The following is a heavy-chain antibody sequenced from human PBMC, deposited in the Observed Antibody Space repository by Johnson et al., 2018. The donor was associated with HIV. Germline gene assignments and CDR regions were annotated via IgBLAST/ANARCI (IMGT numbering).Heavy chain of an antibody. CDR2: IRYDGSNK. CDR1: GFTFSDSY. J-gene: IGHJ3*02. D-gene: IGHD6-13*01. CDR3: AKEEGIAAAGGAFDI. V-gene: IGHV3-30*02. Sequence: QVQLVESGGGLVKPGGSLRLSCGASGFTFSDSYMNWIRQAPGKGLEWVAFIRYDGSNKYYADSVKGRFTISRDNSKNTLYLQMNSLRAEDTAVYYCAKEEGIAAAGGAFDIWGQGTMVTVSS.